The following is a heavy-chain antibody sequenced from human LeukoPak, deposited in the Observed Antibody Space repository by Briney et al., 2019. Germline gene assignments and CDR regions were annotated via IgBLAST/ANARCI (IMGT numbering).Heavy chain of an antibody. CDR3: AKDQLTVTTTYYFDY. J-gene: IGHJ4*02. CDR1: GFTFSSYG. D-gene: IGHD4-17*01. CDR2: ISYDGSNK. V-gene: IGHV3-30*18. Sequence: GGSLRLSCAASGFTFSSYGMHWVRQAPGKGLEWVAVISYDGSNKYYADSVKARFTISRDNSKNTLYLQMNSLRAEDTAVYYCAKDQLTVTTTYYFDYWGQGTLVTVSS.